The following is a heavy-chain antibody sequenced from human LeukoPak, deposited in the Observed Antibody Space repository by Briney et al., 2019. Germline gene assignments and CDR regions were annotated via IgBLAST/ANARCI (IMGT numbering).Heavy chain of an antibody. CDR2: ISGSGGST. CDR1: GFTFSNYA. Sequence: GGSLRLSCAASGFTFSNYAMSGVRQAPGKGLEWVSAISGSGGSTYYADSVEGRFTISRDNAQNSLYLQMNSLRDEDTAVYYCARDSYSSSWYMGWFDPWGQGALVTVSS. CDR3: ARDSYSSSWYMGWFDP. J-gene: IGHJ5*02. D-gene: IGHD6-13*01. V-gene: IGHV3-23*01.